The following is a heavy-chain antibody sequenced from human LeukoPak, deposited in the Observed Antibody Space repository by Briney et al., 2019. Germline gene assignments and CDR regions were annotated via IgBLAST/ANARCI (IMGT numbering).Heavy chain of an antibody. J-gene: IGHJ3*02. Sequence: PSETLSLTCTVSGGSISSYYWSWIRQPPGKGLEWIGYIYYSGSTNYNPSLKSRVTISVDTSKNQFSLKLSSVTAADTAVYYCARRSGSYGGNPNVKDAFDIWGQGTMVTVSS. CDR2: IYYSGST. V-gene: IGHV4-59*08. CDR1: GGSISSYY. D-gene: IGHD4-23*01. CDR3: ARRSGSYGGNPNVKDAFDI.